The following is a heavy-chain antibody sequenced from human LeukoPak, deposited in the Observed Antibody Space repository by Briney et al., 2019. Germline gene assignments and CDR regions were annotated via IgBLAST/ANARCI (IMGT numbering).Heavy chain of an antibody. J-gene: IGHJ5*02. V-gene: IGHV3-21*01. Sequence: GGSLRLFCAASGFTFSGYDMNWVRQAPGKGLEWVSSISGSSSYIYYADSMKGRFTISRDNAKNSLYLQMNSLRAEDTAVYYCARGSSNVAARNNWFDPWGQGTLVTVSS. CDR1: GFTFSGYD. CDR2: ISGSSSYI. D-gene: IGHD6-6*01. CDR3: ARGSSNVAARNNWFDP.